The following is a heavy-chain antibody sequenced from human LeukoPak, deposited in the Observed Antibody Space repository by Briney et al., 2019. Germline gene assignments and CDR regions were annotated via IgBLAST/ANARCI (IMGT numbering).Heavy chain of an antibody. CDR3: ATGTHYDLLPF. Sequence: ASVKVSCKTSGYIFIDYDINWVRQAPGQGLEWMGWMNPGTGGSGYSHHFQGRITMTGDTSSTTAYLDLSSLTFEDSAVYYCATGTHYDLLPFWGQGTLVTVSS. D-gene: IGHD3-9*01. J-gene: IGHJ4*02. CDR2: MNPGTGGS. CDR1: GYIFIDYD. V-gene: IGHV1-8*01.